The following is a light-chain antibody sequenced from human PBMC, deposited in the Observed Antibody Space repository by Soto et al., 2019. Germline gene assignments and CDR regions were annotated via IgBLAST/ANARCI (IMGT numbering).Light chain of an antibody. CDR2: KAS. CDR3: QQYNGFSLT. J-gene: IGKJ4*01. Sequence: DIQMTQSPSTLSASVGDRVTITCRASQSISSWLAWYQQKPGKAPKLLIYKASSLKNGVPSRFSGSGSGTEFTLTISGLQPDDFATYYCQQYNGFSLTFGGGTKVEIK. V-gene: IGKV1-5*03. CDR1: QSISSW.